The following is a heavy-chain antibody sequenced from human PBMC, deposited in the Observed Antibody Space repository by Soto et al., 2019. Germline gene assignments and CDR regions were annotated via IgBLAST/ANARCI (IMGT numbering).Heavy chain of an antibody. D-gene: IGHD1-1*01. Sequence: QVHLVQSGAEVKKPGASMKVSCTASGYTLTSHHVHWVRQAPGRRLEWMGSINPANGVAQYTARFQGRVIMTRDTSTSTVYMELRGPTSEDTASFYCARGGGVGLDGSAAVDIWGQGTVVTVSS. CDR3: ARGGGVGLDGSAAVDI. CDR2: INPANGVA. CDR1: GYTLTSHH. V-gene: IGHV1-46*01. J-gene: IGHJ3*02.